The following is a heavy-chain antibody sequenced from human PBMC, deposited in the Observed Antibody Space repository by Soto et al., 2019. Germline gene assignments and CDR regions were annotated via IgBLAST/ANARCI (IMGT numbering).Heavy chain of an antibody. V-gene: IGHV4-59*01. Sequence: TSETLSLTCTVSGGSISSYYWSWIRQPTGKGLEWIGYIYYSGSTNYNPSLKSRVTISVDTSKNQFSLKLSSVTAADTAVYYCARGRLSSSWYSGNWFDPWGQGTLVTVSS. CDR2: IYYSGST. CDR3: ARGRLSSSWYSGNWFDP. J-gene: IGHJ5*02. D-gene: IGHD6-13*01. CDR1: GGSISSYY.